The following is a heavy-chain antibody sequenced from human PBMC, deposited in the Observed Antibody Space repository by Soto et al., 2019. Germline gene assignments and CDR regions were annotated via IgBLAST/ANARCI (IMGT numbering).Heavy chain of an antibody. Sequence: GGSLRLSCAGSGFTFSGYSMNWVRQAPGKGLEWVSSISSTSNNMYYADSVKGRFTMSRDNAKNSLYLQMNSLRVDDTAVYYCARDLASATGTFDYWGKGTLVTVST. CDR3: ARDLASATGTFDY. CDR2: ISSTSNNM. J-gene: IGHJ4*02. V-gene: IGHV3-21*01. CDR1: GFTFSGYS. D-gene: IGHD1-1*01.